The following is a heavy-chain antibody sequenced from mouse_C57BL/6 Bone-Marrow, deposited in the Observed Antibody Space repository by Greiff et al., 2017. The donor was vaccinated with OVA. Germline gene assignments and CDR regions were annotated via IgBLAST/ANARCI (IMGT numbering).Heavy chain of an antibody. D-gene: IGHD2-3*01. J-gene: IGHJ4*01. CDR2: ISSGGDYI. Sequence: EVNLVESGEGLVKPGGSLKLSCAASGFTFSSYAMSWVRQTPEKRLEWVAYISSGGDYIYYADTVKGRFTISRDNARNTLYLQMSSLKSEVPSLYYCTRDGYYSMDYWGQGTSVPVSS. CDR1: GFTFSSYA. V-gene: IGHV5-9-1*02. CDR3: TRDGYYSMDY.